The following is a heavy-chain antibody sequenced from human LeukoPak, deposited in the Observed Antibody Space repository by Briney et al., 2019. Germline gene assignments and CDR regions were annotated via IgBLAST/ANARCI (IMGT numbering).Heavy chain of an antibody. D-gene: IGHD6-19*01. CDR1: GGSISSGGYS. CDR3: ARDARYSSGRTFYYYYYMDV. Sequence: PSQTLSLTCAVSGGSISSGGYSWSWIRQPPGKGLEWIGYIYYSGSTYYNPSLKSRVTISVDTSKNHFSLKLSSVTAADTAVYYCARDARYSSGRTFYYYYYMDVWGKGTTVTVSS. J-gene: IGHJ6*03. V-gene: IGHV4-30-4*07. CDR2: IYYSGST.